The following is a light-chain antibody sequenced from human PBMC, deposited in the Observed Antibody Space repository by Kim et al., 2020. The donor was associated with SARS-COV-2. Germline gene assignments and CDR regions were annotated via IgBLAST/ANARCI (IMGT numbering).Light chain of an antibody. CDR1: QSVSNL. CDR2: RAF. CDR3: QHYRSYSYT. V-gene: IGKV1-5*03. Sequence: DIEMTQSPSTLPASIGYRVTITCRASQSVSNLLAWYQQKPGKAPKLLIYRAFNLETGVPSRFSGSGSGTHFTLTISGLQPDDFATYYCQHYRSYSYTFGQGTRLEI. J-gene: IGKJ2*01.